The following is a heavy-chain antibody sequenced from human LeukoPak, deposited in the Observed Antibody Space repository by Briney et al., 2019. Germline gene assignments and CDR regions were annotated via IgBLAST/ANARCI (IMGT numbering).Heavy chain of an antibody. Sequence: PPETLSHTCTVSGGSISSSSYYWGWIRQPPGKGLEWIGSIYYSGSTYYNPSLKSRVTILVDMSKNQFSLKLSSVTAADTAVYYCAKDQGSGLGSYSWGHFDYWGQGTLVTVSS. CDR3: AKDQGSGLGSYSWGHFDY. D-gene: IGHD3-10*01. CDR1: GGSISSSSYY. V-gene: IGHV4-39*07. J-gene: IGHJ4*02. CDR2: IYYSGST.